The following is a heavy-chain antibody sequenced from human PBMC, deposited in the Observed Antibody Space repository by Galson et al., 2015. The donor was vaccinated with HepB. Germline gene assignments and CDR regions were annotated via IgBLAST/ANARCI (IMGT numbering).Heavy chain of an antibody. V-gene: IGHV1-69*13. CDR1: GGTFSSYA. D-gene: IGHD3-22*01. Sequence: SVKVSCKASGGTFSSYAISWVRQAPGQGLEWMGGIIPIFGTANYAQKFQGRVTITADESTSTAYMELNSLRSEDTAVYYCARGTTNYYDSSGYYLGYWGQETLVTFSS. CDR3: ARGTTNYYDSSGYYLGY. J-gene: IGHJ4*02. CDR2: IIPIFGTA.